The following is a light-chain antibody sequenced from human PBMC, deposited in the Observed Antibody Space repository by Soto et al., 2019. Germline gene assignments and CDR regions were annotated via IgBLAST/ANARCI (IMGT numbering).Light chain of an antibody. J-gene: IGKJ1*01. Sequence: EIVLTQSPGTLSLSPGERATLSCRASQSVSSSYLAWYQQKPGQAPRLLIYGASSRATGIPDRFSGSGSGRDFSLTISRLEPEEFAVYYCHQYGGSPTWTFGRGTKVEVK. CDR2: GAS. V-gene: IGKV3-20*01. CDR1: QSVSSSY. CDR3: HQYGGSPTWT.